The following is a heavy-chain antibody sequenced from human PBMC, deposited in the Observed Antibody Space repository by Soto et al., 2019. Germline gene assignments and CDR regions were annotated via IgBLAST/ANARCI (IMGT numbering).Heavy chain of an antibody. Sequence: QITLKESGPTLVKPTQTLTLTCTFSGFSLSTSGVGVGWIRQPPGKALEWLALLYWYGDKRYSPSLKSGLTXTTXTSKNQVVLTMTNMDPVDTATYYCAHRQRTVYFDYWGQGTLVTVSS. V-gene: IGHV2-5*01. J-gene: IGHJ4*02. CDR1: GFSLSTSGVG. D-gene: IGHD4-17*01. CDR2: LYWYGDK. CDR3: AHRQRTVYFDY.